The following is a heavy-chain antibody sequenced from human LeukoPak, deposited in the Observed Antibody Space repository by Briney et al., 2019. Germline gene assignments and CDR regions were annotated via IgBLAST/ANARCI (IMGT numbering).Heavy chain of an antibody. Sequence: SETLSLTCTVSGGSISTFYWSWLRQPPGKGLEWIGYIYYSGSTNYNPSLKSRVTISVDTPKNQFSLRLSSVTAADMAVYYCAREDPQTTVPEGLDVWGQGTTVTVSS. CDR1: GGSISTFY. J-gene: IGHJ6*02. CDR3: AREDPQTTVPEGLDV. V-gene: IGHV4-59*01. CDR2: IYYSGST. D-gene: IGHD4-17*01.